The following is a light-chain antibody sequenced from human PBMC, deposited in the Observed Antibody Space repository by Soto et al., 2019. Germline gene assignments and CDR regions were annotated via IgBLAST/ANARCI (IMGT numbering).Light chain of an antibody. CDR1: SSDVGGYNY. CDR3: SSYTSSSTLV. J-gene: IGLJ2*01. CDR2: EVS. V-gene: IGLV2-14*01. Sequence: QSVLTQPASVSGSPGQSITISCTGSSSDVGGYNYVSWYQQHPGKAPKLMIYEVSNRPSGISNRFSGSKSGNTASLTLSWLQAEDEADYYCSSYTSSSTLVFGGGTKLTVL.